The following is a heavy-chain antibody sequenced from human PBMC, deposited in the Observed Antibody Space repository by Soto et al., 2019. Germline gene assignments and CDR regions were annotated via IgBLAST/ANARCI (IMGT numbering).Heavy chain of an antibody. Sequence: GGSLRLSCAASGFTFSSYGMHWVRQAPGKGLEWVAVISYDGSNKYYADSVEGRFTISRDNSKNTLYLQMNSLRAEDTAVYYCARAKGIAALTGMDVWGQGTTVTVSS. V-gene: IGHV3-30*03. CDR2: ISYDGSNK. J-gene: IGHJ6*02. CDR3: ARAKGIAALTGMDV. D-gene: IGHD6-13*01. CDR1: GFTFSSYG.